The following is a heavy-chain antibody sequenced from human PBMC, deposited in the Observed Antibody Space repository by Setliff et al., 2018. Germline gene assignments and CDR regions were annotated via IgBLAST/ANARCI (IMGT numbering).Heavy chain of an antibody. V-gene: IGHV1-69-2*01. CDR2: VDPGDGET. CDR3: ARDRYYNSWSGTSITAPHDAFDI. J-gene: IGHJ3*02. D-gene: IGHD3-3*01. CDR1: GYTFTDYY. Sequence: ASVKVSCKVSGYTFTDYYMHWVQQAPGKGLEWMGLVDPGDGETIYAEIFQGRVTMTENTSTSTVYMEVSSLRSEDTAEYYFARDRYYNSWSGTSITAPHDAFDIWGQGTMVTVSS.